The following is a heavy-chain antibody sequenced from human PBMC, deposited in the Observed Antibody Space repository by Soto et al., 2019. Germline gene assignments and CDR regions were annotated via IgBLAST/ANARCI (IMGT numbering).Heavy chain of an antibody. J-gene: IGHJ6*02. CDR2: IYPGDSDT. V-gene: IGHV5-51*01. CDR1: GYSFTSYW. CDR3: ARHLGAAAGPLYGMDV. Sequence: PGESLKISCKGSGYSFTSYWIGWVRQMPGKGLEWMGIIYPGDSDTRYSPSLQGQVTISADKSISTAYLQWSSLKASDTAMYYCARHLGAAAGPLYGMDVWGQGTTVTVSS. D-gene: IGHD6-13*01.